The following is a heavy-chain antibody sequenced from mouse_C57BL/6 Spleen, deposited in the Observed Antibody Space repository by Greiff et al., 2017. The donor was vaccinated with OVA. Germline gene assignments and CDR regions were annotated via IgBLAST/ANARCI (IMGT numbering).Heavy chain of an antibody. J-gene: IGHJ2*01. Sequence: EVQVVESGGDLVKPGGSLKLSCAASGFTFSSYGMSWVRQTPDKRLEWVATISSGGSYTYYPDSVKGRFTLSRDNAKNTLYLQMSSLKSEDTAMYYCARHLLGLDYWGQGTTLTVSS. CDR3: ARHLLGLDY. CDR2: ISSGGSYT. D-gene: IGHD4-1*01. V-gene: IGHV5-6*01. CDR1: GFTFSSYG.